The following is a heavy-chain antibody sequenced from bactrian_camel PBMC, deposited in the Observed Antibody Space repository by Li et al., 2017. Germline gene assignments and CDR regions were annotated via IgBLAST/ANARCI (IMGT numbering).Heavy chain of an antibody. V-gene: IGHV3S5*01. J-gene: IGHJ4*01. CDR1: GATDGVTC. Sequence: HVQLVESGGGSVQAGGSLRLSCAASGATDGVTCTGWFRQAPGKGLEWVAGMFRDTDKTYYSRDVEDRFTISRDNANSTVYLQLTNLKTTDTAMYYCRRDSNIPESQGTQVTVS. CDR2: MFRDTDKT. D-gene: IGHD4*01.